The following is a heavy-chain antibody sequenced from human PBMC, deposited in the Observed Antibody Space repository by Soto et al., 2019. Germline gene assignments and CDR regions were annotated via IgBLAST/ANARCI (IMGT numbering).Heavy chain of an antibody. CDR1: GFTFDDYA. J-gene: IGHJ3*02. V-gene: IGHV3-9*01. CDR3: AKDMITMVRGVTNAFDI. CDR2: ISWNSGSI. D-gene: IGHD3-10*01. Sequence: GGSLRLSCAASGFTFDDYAMHWVRQAPGKGLEWVSGISWNSGSIGYADSVKGRFTISRDNAKNSLYLQMNSLRAEDTALYYCAKDMITMVRGVTNAFDIWGQGTMVTVSS.